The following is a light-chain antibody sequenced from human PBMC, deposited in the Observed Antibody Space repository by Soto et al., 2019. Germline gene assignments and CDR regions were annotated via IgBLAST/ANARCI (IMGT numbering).Light chain of an antibody. CDR3: QQSSSPPGT. V-gene: IGKV1-39*01. J-gene: IGKJ1*01. CDR1: QSVSTY. Sequence: DILMTQSPSSLSASPGDTVTITCRASQSVSTYLNWYQQKPGRAPKLVISAASKWESGVPTRFSGDGSGTDFTLTISSLQPEDVATYFCQQSSSPPGTFGQGTRVEMK. CDR2: AAS.